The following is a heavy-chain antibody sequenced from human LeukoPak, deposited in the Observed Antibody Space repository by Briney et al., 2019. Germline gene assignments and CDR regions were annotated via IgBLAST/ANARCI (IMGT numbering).Heavy chain of an antibody. Sequence: GGSLRLSCATSGFSFSSFWMSWVRQGPGKGLEWVANIKQDGSEHYYVDSVKGRFTISRANAKSSLYLQMRGLTAEDTAVYYCSRDKAEGPSRLDNWGQGTLVTVSS. CDR2: IKQDGSEH. D-gene: IGHD2-2*01. CDR3: SRDKAEGPSRLDN. CDR1: GFSFSSFW. J-gene: IGHJ4*02. V-gene: IGHV3-7*03.